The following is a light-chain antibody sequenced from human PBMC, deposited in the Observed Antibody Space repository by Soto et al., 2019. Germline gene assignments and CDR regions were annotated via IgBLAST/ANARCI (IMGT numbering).Light chain of an antibody. CDR1: QSVSSSY. V-gene: IGKV3-20*01. CDR2: GAS. Sequence: EIVLTQSPGTLSLSPGERATLSCRASQSVSSSYLAWYQQKPGQAPRLLIYGASSRATGIPDRFSGGGSGTDFTLTISRLEPVDFAVYYCQQYGSSPPWTFGQGTKVEIK. CDR3: QQYGSSPPWT. J-gene: IGKJ1*01.